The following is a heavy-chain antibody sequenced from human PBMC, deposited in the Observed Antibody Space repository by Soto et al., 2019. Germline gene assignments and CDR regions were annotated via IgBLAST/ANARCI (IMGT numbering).Heavy chain of an antibody. J-gene: IGHJ4*02. V-gene: IGHV4-34*01. CDR2: INHSGST. CDR1: GGSFSGYY. D-gene: IGHD3-10*01. CDR3: ARGLRTTKQYYYGSGSYSY. Sequence: SETLSLTCAVYGGSFSGYYWSWIRQPPGKGLEWIGEINHSGSTNYNPSLKSRVTISVDTSKNQFSLKLSSVTAADTAVYYCARGLRTTKQYYYGSGSYSYWGQGTLVTVSS.